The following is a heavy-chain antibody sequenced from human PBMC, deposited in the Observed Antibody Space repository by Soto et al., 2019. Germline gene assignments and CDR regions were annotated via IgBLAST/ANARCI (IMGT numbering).Heavy chain of an antibody. V-gene: IGHV4-4*07. CDR3: VRDGTKTLRDWFDP. CDR1: GASISGFY. Sequence: SETLSLTCTVSGASISGFYWSWIRKSAGKGLAWIGRIYATGTTDYNPSLKSRVMMSVDTSKKQFSLKLRSVTAADTAVYYCVRDGTKTLRDWFDPWGQGISVTVSS. CDR2: IYATGTT. J-gene: IGHJ5*02. D-gene: IGHD1-1*01.